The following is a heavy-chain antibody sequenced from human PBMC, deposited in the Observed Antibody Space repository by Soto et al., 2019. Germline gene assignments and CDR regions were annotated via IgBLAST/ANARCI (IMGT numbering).Heavy chain of an antibody. D-gene: IGHD6-19*01. CDR2: ISAYNGNT. Sequence: GASVKVSCTASGYTFTSYGISWVRQALGQGLEWMGWISAYNGNTNYAQKLQGSVTMTTDTSTSTAYMELRSLRSDDTAVYYCARAETSSGWYYFDYWGQGTLVTVSS. CDR3: ARAETSSGWYYFDY. J-gene: IGHJ4*02. V-gene: IGHV1-18*01. CDR1: GYTFTSYG.